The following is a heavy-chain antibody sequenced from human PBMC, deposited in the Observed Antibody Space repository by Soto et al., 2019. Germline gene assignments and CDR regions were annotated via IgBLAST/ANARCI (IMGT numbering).Heavy chain of an antibody. CDR1: GGSISSYY. D-gene: IGHD6-13*01. J-gene: IGHJ5*02. V-gene: IGHV4-59*08. Sequence: LSLTCTVSGGSISSYYWSWIRQPPGKGLEWIGYIYYSGSTNYNPSLKSRVTISVDTSKNQFSLKLSSVTAADTAVYYCARAKAPLYSSSWYWFDPWGQGTLVTVS. CDR3: ARAKAPLYSSSWYWFDP. CDR2: IYYSGST.